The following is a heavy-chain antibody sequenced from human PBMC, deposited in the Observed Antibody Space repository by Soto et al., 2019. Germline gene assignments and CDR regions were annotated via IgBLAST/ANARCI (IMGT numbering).Heavy chain of an antibody. D-gene: IGHD3-16*01. CDR2: IIPLFGTP. CDR1: GGTFTSDA. V-gene: IGHV1-69*01. CDR3: ASGGGITFGGVTCEFDG. Sequence: QVQLEHSGAEVKKPGSSVRVACKASGGTFTSDAISWVRQAPGQGLEWMGRIIPLFGTPNYAQQFQGRVTIVAEDSTSTVYMELNSLRSEDTAVYYCASGGGITFGGVTCEFDGWGQGTPVTVYS. J-gene: IGHJ4*02.